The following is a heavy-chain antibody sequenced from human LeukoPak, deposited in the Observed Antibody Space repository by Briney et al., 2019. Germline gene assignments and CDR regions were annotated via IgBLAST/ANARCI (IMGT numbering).Heavy chain of an antibody. J-gene: IGHJ4*02. CDR2: IIPILGIA. Sequence: SVKVSCKASGGTFSNSAISWVRQAPGQGLEWMGRIIPILGIAHYAQKFQGRVTITADKSTSTADMELRSLRSEDTAVYYCVGMRRGYCTGGSCLIFDYWSQGTLVSVSS. V-gene: IGHV1-69*04. D-gene: IGHD2-15*01. CDR1: GGTFSNSA. CDR3: VGMRRGYCTGGSCLIFDY.